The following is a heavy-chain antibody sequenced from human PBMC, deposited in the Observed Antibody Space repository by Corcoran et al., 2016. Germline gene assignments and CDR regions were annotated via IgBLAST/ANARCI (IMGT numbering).Heavy chain of an antibody. J-gene: IGHJ4*02. Sequence: QVQLVESGGGVVQPGRSLRLSCAASGFTFSNYGMHWVRQAPGKGLEWVAVTSYDGSNKDYADSVKGRFTISRDNSKNTLSLQMNSLRVEDTAVYYCAKGGGLQSYMYQFDNWGQGALVTVSS. V-gene: IGHV3-30*18. CDR3: AKGGGLQSYMYQFDN. CDR2: TSYDGSNK. CDR1: GFTFSNYG. D-gene: IGHD2-2*01.